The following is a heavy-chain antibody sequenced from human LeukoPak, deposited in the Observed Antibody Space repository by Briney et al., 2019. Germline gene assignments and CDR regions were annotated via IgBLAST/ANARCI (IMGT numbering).Heavy chain of an antibody. CDR3: ARGSYDIWGTPTYYFDY. D-gene: IGHD3-9*01. J-gene: IGHJ4*02. V-gene: IGHV1-8*01. CDR1: GYTFTSYD. CDR2: MNPNSGNT. Sequence: ASVKVSCKASGYTFTSYDINWVRQATGQGLEWMGWMNPNSGNTGYAQKFQGRVTMTRNTSISTAYMELSSLRSEDMAVYYCARGSYDIWGTPTYYFDYWGQGTLVTVSS.